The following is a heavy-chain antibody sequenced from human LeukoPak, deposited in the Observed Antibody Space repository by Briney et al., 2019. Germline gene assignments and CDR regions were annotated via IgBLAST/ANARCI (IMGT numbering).Heavy chain of an antibody. D-gene: IGHD1-26*01. CDR3: ARDLESGSYSAPDDPRGTTAFDI. J-gene: IGHJ3*02. CDR1: GGTFSSYA. CDR2: IIPILGIA. V-gene: IGHV1-69*04. Sequence: GASVKVSCKASGGTFSSYAISWVRQAPGQGLEWMGRIIPILGIANYAQKFQGRVTITADKSTSTAYMELSSLRSEDTAVYYCARDLESGSYSAPDDPRGTTAFDIWGQGTMVTVSS.